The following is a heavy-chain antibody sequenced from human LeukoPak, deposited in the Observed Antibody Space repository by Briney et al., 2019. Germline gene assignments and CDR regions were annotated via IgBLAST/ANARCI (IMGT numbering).Heavy chain of an antibody. Sequence: GASVKVSCKASGYTFTSYFMHWVRQTPGQGLEWMGIINPSGGSTSYAQKFQGRVTMTRDTSTSTVYMDLISLRSKDTAVYYCARDRHLSGSYFGFDYWGQGTLVAVSS. V-gene: IGHV1-46*01. D-gene: IGHD1-26*01. J-gene: IGHJ4*02. CDR2: INPSGGST. CDR1: GYTFTSYF. CDR3: ARDRHLSGSYFGFDY.